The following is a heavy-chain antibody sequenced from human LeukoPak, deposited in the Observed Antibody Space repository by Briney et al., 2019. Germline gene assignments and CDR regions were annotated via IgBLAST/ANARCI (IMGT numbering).Heavy chain of an antibody. CDR3: ARLTTTVTTENWFDP. V-gene: IGHV1-2*02. J-gene: IGHJ5*02. CDR1: GYTFTGYY. Sequence: ASVKVSCKASGYTFTGYYMHWVRQAPGQGLEWMGWINPNSGGTNYAQKFQGRVTMTRDTSISTAYMELSRLRSDDTAVYYCARLTTTVTTENWFDPWGQGTLVTVSS. D-gene: IGHD4-17*01. CDR2: INPNSGGT.